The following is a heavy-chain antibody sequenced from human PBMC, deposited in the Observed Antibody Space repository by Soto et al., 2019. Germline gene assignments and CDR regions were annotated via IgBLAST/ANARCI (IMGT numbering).Heavy chain of an antibody. CDR2: IDVGSANA. Sequence: SAEVSWKASRYTFKCYSLYSLHHAKGNRIQWIGWIDVGSANAKYENMLKERVTISRDMSTRTAYMEMSSLRPEETAVYYCAKDVGGYIYGLARFWGPGSLVTVSS. CDR3: AKDVGGYIYGLARF. D-gene: IGHD5-18*01. V-gene: IGHV1-58*01. J-gene: IGHJ1*01. CDR1: RYTFKCYS.